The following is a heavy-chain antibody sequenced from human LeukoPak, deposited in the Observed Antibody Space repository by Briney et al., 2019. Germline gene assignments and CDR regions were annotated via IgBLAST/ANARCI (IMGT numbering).Heavy chain of an antibody. CDR2: IFYSGST. CDR1: GGSISSYY. CDR3: ARTVAVAGTFSFDY. J-gene: IGHJ4*02. V-gene: IGHV4-59*01. Sequence: SETLSLTCTVSGGSISSYYWSWIRQPPGKGLEWIGYIFYSGSTSYNPSLESRVTISLDTSKNHFSLKLNSVTAADTAVYYCARTVAVAGTFSFDYWGQGTLVTVSS. D-gene: IGHD6-19*01.